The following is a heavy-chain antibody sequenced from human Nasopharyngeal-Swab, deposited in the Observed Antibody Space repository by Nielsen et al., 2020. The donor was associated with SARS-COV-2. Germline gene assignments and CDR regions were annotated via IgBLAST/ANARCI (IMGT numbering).Heavy chain of an antibody. CDR3: ARDCCQLPLYYFDY. V-gene: IGHV3-30-3*01. CDR1: GFTFSSYA. CDR2: ISYDGSNK. Sequence: GGSLRLSCAASGFTFSSYAMHWVRQAPGKGLEWVAVISYDGSNKYYADSVKGRFTISRDNPKNTLYLQMNSLRAEDTAVYYCARDCCQLPLYYFDYWGQGTLVTVSS. J-gene: IGHJ4*02. D-gene: IGHD2-2*01.